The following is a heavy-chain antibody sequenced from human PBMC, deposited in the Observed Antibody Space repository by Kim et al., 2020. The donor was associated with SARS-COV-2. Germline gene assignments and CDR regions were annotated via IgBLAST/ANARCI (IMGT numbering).Heavy chain of an antibody. CDR1: GFTFSNAW. J-gene: IGHJ6*02. CDR3: TTCATMVRGVSYWVGPYYYYYYGMDV. Sequence: GGSLRLSCAASGFTFSNAWMSWVRQAPGKGLEWVGRIKSKTDGGTTDYAAPVKGRFTISRDDSKNTLYLQMNSLKTEDTAVYYCTTCATMVRGVSYWVGPYYYYYYGMDVWGQGTTVTVSS. CDR2: IKSKTDGGTT. V-gene: IGHV3-15*01. D-gene: IGHD3-10*01.